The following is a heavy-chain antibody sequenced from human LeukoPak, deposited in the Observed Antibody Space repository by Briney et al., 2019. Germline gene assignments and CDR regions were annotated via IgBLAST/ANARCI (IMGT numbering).Heavy chain of an antibody. V-gene: IGHV3-11*01. CDR2: ISGSSGDI. Sequence: GESLRLSCAASGFTFSDYYMSWIRQAPGKGLEWLSYISGSSGDIHYADSVKGRFTISRDNAKNSLYLQMNSLRAEDTAMYYCARDIRAVGVTLYFDYWGQGILVTVSS. J-gene: IGHJ4*02. CDR1: GFTFSDYY. CDR3: ARDIRAVGVTLYFDY. D-gene: IGHD1-26*01.